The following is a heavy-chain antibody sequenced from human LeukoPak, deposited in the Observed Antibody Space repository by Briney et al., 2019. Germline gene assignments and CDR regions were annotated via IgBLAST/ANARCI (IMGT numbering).Heavy chain of an antibody. CDR2: IYSTGST. D-gene: IGHD3-22*01. CDR1: GGSISSYY. V-gene: IGHV4-4*07. J-gene: IGHJ4*02. Sequence: SETLSLTCTVSGGSISSYYWSWIRQPAGKGLELIGRIYSTGSTNYNPSLKSRVTMSVDTSKNQFSLKLSSVTAADTAVYYCAREKDYYDSSGPDSWGQGTLIIVSS. CDR3: AREKDYYDSSGPDS.